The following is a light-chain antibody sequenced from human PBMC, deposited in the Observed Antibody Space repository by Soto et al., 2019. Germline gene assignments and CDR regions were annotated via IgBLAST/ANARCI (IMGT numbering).Light chain of an antibody. Sequence: EIVMTQSPATLSGSPGERGTLSCRASQSVNSNLAWYQQKPGQAPRLLIYGASTRATGIPARFSGSGSGTEFSLTISSLQSEDFAVYYCQQYYNWPPWTFGQGTKVEIK. CDR3: QQYYNWPPWT. CDR2: GAS. J-gene: IGKJ1*01. CDR1: QSVNSN. V-gene: IGKV3-15*01.